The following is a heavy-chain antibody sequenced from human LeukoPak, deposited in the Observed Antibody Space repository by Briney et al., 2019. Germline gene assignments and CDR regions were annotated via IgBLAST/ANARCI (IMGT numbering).Heavy chain of an antibody. CDR3: ARDEQGILNY. D-gene: IGHD3-9*01. J-gene: IGHJ4*02. Sequence: GGSLRLSCAASGFTFSSYSMNWVRQAPGKGLEWVSSISSSSSYIYYADSVKGRFTISRDNDKNSQYLQMNSLRAEDTAVYYCARDEQGILNYWGQGTLVTVSS. V-gene: IGHV3-21*01. CDR1: GFTFSSYS. CDR2: ISSSSSYI.